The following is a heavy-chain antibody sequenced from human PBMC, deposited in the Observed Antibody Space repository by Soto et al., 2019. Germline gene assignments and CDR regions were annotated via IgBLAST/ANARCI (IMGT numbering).Heavy chain of an antibody. D-gene: IGHD3-10*01. Sequence: GGSLRLSCAASGFTFSIYSMNWVRHAPGKGLEWVSSISSSSSYIYYADSVKGRFTISRDNAKNSLYLQMNSLRAEDTAVYYCARGGSVLLWFGEARGAFDIWGQGKMVTVSS. CDR1: GFTFSIYS. V-gene: IGHV3-21*01. J-gene: IGHJ3*02. CDR2: ISSSSSYI. CDR3: ARGGSVLLWFGEARGAFDI.